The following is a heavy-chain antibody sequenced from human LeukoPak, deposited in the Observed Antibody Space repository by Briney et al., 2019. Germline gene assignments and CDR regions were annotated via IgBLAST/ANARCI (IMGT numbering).Heavy chain of an antibody. Sequence: GGSLRLSCAASGFTFSGSAMHWVRQASGKRLEWLGRIRSKADSYTTAYAASVKGRFIVSRDDSKNTAYLQMNSLKTEDTAVYYCRAAADLNDYWGQGTLVTVSS. D-gene: IGHD6-13*01. CDR2: IRSKADSYTT. CDR3: RAAADLNDY. V-gene: IGHV3-73*01. CDR1: GFTFSGSA. J-gene: IGHJ4*02.